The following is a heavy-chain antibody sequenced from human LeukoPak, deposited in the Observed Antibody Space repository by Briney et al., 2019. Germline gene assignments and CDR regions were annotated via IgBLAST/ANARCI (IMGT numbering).Heavy chain of an antibody. Sequence: PSETLSLTCTVSGGSSSSGSYYWGWIRQPPGKGLWWIGSIYYTGSTYYNPSLKRRVTISVDTSKNQFSLKLSSVTAADTAVYYCASPTLDYGDYLIDYWGQGTLVTVSS. CDR2: IYYTGST. CDR3: ASPTLDYGDYLIDY. J-gene: IGHJ4*02. V-gene: IGHV4-39*01. D-gene: IGHD4-17*01. CDR1: GGSSSSGSYY.